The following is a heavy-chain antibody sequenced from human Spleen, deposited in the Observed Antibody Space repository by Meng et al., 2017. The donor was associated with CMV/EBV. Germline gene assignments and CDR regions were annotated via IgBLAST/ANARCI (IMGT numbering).Heavy chain of an antibody. CDR1: GYSFTSYW. CDR3: ARRGYSYGYAFDY. V-gene: IGHV5-51*01. D-gene: IGHD5-18*01. Sequence: GGSLRLSCKGSGYSFTSYWIGWVRQMPGKGLEWMGIIYPGDSDTRYSPSFQGQVTISADKSISTAYLQWSSLKASDTAMYYCARRGYSYGYAFDYWGQGTLVTVSS. J-gene: IGHJ4*02. CDR2: IYPGDSDT.